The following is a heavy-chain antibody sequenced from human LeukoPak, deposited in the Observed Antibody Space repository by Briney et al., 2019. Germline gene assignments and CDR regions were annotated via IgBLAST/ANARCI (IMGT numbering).Heavy chain of an antibody. CDR3: ARVHYDILTGYSHFDY. CDR1: GYTFTGYY. V-gene: IGHV1-2*02. D-gene: IGHD3-9*01. Sequence: GASVKVSCKASGYTFTGYYMHWVRQAPGQGLEWMGWINPNSGGTNYAQKFQGRVTMTRDTSISTAYMELSRLRSDDTAVYYCARVHYDILTGYSHFDYWGQGTLVTVSS. J-gene: IGHJ4*02. CDR2: INPNSGGT.